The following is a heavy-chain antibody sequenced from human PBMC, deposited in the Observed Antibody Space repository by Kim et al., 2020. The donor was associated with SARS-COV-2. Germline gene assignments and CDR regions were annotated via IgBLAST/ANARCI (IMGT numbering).Heavy chain of an antibody. CDR1: SGAISSFY. D-gene: IGHD2-21*02. J-gene: IGHJ4*02. Sequence: SETLSLTCTVSSGAISSFYWNWIRQPPGKGLEWIGYINYRGTTNYNPSLKSRVTISLDTSTKQFSLNLNSVTAADTAMYFCAGGGDGDYHPGTYYFYFWGQGRLVTVSS. CDR2: INYRGTT. CDR3: AGGGDGDYHPGTYYFYF. V-gene: IGHV4-59*01.